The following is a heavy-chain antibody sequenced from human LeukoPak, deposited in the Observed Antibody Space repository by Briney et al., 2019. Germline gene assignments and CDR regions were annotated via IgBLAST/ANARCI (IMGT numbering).Heavy chain of an antibody. CDR2: ISAYNGNT. D-gene: IGHD2-15*01. J-gene: IGHJ4*02. CDR1: GYTFTSYG. Sequence: GASVKVSCKASGYTFTSYGISWVRQAPGQGLEWMGWISAYNGNTNYAQKLQGRVTMTRNTSISTAYMELSSLRSEDTAVYYCARGDEAYCSGGSCYPSYWGQGTLVTVSS. CDR3: ARGDEAYCSGGSCYPSY. V-gene: IGHV1-18*01.